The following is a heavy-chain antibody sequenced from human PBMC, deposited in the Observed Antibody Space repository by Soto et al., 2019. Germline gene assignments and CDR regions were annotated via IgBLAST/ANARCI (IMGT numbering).Heavy chain of an antibody. J-gene: IGHJ4*02. D-gene: IGHD3-10*01. CDR2: ISSDGSNK. CDR1: GFTFSSYG. Sequence: QVQLVESGGGVVQPGRSLRLSCAASGFTFSSYGMHWVRQAPGKGLEWVALISSDGSNKYYADSVKGRFTISRDNSKNTLYLQMNSLRAEETAVYYCAKVRADYYYGSGPFDYWGQGTLVTVSS. V-gene: IGHV3-30*18. CDR3: AKVRADYYYGSGPFDY.